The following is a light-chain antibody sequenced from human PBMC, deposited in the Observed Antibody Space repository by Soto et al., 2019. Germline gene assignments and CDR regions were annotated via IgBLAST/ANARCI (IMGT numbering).Light chain of an antibody. CDR1: SSDVGGYNY. V-gene: IGLV2-14*01. CDR2: EVS. CDR3: SSYTTTNSYV. Sequence: QSVLTQPASVSGSPGQSITISCTGSSSDVGGYNYVSWYQQHPGTAPKLMIYEVSTRPSGVSNRFSGSKSGNTASLTISGLQAEDEADYYCSSYTTTNSYVFGSGTQLPVL. J-gene: IGLJ7*01.